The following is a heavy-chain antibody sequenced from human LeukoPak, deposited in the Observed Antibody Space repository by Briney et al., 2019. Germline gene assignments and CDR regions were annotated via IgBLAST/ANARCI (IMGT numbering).Heavy chain of an antibody. CDR2: IRYDGSNK. D-gene: IGHD1-26*01. CDR3: AKDSWEVGAXSEXDX. J-gene: IGHJ4*02. CDR1: GFTFSSYG. Sequence: PGGSLRLSCAASGFTFSSYGMHWVRQAPGKGLEWVAFIRYDGSNKYYADSVKGRFTISRGNSKNTLYLQMNSLRAEDTAVYYCAKDSWEVGAXSEXDXXGQGXXVTV. V-gene: IGHV3-30*02.